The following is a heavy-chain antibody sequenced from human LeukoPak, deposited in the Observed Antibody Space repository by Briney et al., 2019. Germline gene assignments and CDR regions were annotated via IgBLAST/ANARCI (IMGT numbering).Heavy chain of an antibody. J-gene: IGHJ4*01. CDR2: IYYSGST. Sequence: SETLSLTCTVSGGSISSYYWSWIRQPPGRGLEWIGYIYYSGSTNYNPSLKSRVTISVDTSKNQFSLKLSSVTAADTAVYYCASLLWFGEFRGSFDYWGQGTLVTVSS. CDR1: GGSISSYY. D-gene: IGHD3-10*01. V-gene: IGHV4-59*01. CDR3: ASLLWFGEFRGSFDY.